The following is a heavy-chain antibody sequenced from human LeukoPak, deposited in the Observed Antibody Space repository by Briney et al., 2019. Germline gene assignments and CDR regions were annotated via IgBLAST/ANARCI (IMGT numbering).Heavy chain of an antibody. Sequence: TGGSLRLSRAASGFTFSSYAMSWVRQAPGKGLEWVSAISGSGGSTYYADSVKGRFTISRDNSKNTLYLQMNSLRAEDTAVYYCAKPYILTGYDTDYWGQGTLVTVSS. J-gene: IGHJ4*02. V-gene: IGHV3-23*01. CDR2: ISGSGGST. D-gene: IGHD3-9*01. CDR3: AKPYILTGYDTDY. CDR1: GFTFSSYA.